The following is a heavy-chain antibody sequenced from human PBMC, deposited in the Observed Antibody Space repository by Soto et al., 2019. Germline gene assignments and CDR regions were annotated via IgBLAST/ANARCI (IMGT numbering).Heavy chain of an antibody. V-gene: IGHV4-4*03. CDR1: GGSISSSNW. CDR2: IYHSGST. J-gene: IGHJ4*02. Sequence: PPETLSLTCAVSGGSISSSNWWSWVRQPPGKGLEWIGEIYHSGSTNYNPSLKSRLTMSVDTSKNQFSLQLISLTAADTAVYYCARHGRYSPSSGHWLIDYWDQGTPVTVSS. D-gene: IGHD3-22*01. CDR3: ARHGRYSPSSGHWLIDY.